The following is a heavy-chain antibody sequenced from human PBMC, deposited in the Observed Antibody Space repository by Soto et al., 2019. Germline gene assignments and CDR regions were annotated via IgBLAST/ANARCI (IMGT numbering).Heavy chain of an antibody. CDR1: GYTFTSYG. Sequence: QVQLVQSGAEVKKPGASVKVSCKASGYTFTSYGISWVRQAPGQGLEWMGWISAYNGNTNYAQKLQGRVTMTTDTATSTAYMELRSLRSDDTAVYYCSRLDVDTEHLSSAHYGMDVWGQGTTVTVSS. CDR3: SRLDVDTEHLSSAHYGMDV. CDR2: ISAYNGNT. D-gene: IGHD5-18*01. V-gene: IGHV1-18*01. J-gene: IGHJ6*02.